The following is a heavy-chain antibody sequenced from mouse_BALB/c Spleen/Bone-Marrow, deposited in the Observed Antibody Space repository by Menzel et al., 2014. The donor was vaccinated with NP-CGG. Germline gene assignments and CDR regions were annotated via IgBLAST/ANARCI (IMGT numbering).Heavy chain of an antibody. CDR1: GFTFSDYY. J-gene: IGHJ4*01. CDR3: ARRTAYAMDY. CDR2: ISNGGGST. D-gene: IGHD1-2*01. Sequence: DVHLVESVGGLVQPGGSLKLSCATSGFTFSDYYMYWVRQTPAKRLEWVAYISNGGGSTYYPDTVKGRFTISRDNAKNTLYLQMSRLKSEDTAMYYCARRTAYAMDYWGQGTSVTVSS. V-gene: IGHV5-12*02.